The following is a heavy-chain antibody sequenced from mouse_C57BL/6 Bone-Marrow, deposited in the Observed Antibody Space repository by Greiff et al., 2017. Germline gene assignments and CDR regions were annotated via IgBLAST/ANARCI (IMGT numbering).Heavy chain of an antibody. D-gene: IGHD2-4*01. J-gene: IGHJ4*01. CDR1: GYTFTNYW. CDR2: IYPGGGYT. V-gene: IGHV1-63*01. Sequence: QVQLKESGAELVRPGTSVKMSCKASGYTFTNYWMGWAKQRPGHGLEWIGDIYPGGGYTNYNEKFKGKATVTADKSSSTAYMQFSSLTSEDSAISDCACWVYDDDAVDYWGQGTSVTVSS. CDR3: ACWVYDDDAVDY.